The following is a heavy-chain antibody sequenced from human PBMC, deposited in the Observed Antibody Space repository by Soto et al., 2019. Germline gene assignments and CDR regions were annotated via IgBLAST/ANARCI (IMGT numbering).Heavy chain of an antibody. J-gene: IGHJ4*02. CDR2: IYSGGST. D-gene: IGHD3-22*01. CDR1: GFTVSSNY. Sequence: PGGSLRVSCAASGFTVSSNYMSWVRQSPGKGLEWVSVIYSGGSTYYADSVKGRFTISRDNSKNTLYLQMNSLRAEDTAVYYCAREPYYYDSSGYYSYYFDYWGQGTLVTVSS. V-gene: IGHV3-53*01. CDR3: AREPYYYDSSGYYSYYFDY.